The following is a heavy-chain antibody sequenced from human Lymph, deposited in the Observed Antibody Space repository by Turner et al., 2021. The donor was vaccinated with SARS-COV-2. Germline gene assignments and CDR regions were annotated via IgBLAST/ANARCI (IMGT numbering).Heavy chain of an antibody. Sequence: EVQLVSSGGGLVQPGGSLRLSCAAPGITVSRNYMSWVRQAPGKGLEWVSVIYSGGSSYYADSVKGRFTISRHNSKNTLYLQMNSLRAEDTAVYYCARDLDTAGGMDVWGQGTTVTVSS. V-gene: IGHV3-53*04. D-gene: IGHD5-18*01. J-gene: IGHJ6*02. CDR2: IYSGGSS. CDR3: ARDLDTAGGMDV. CDR1: GITVSRNY.